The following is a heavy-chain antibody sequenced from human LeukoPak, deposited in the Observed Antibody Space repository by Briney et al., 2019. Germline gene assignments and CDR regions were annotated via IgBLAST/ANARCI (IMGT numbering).Heavy chain of an antibody. CDR3: ARRGAYSGYDYYFDY. V-gene: IGHV1-69*13. Sequence: SVKISCKASGYTFTSYYMHWVRQAPGQGLEWMGGIIPIFGTANYAQKFQGRVTITADESTSTAYMELSSLRSEDTAVYYCARRGAYSGYDYYFDYWGQGTLVTVSS. D-gene: IGHD5-12*01. CDR1: GYTFTSYY. CDR2: IIPIFGTA. J-gene: IGHJ4*02.